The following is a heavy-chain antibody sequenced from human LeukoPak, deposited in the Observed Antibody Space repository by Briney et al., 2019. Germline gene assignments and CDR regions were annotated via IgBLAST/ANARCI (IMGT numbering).Heavy chain of an antibody. CDR1: GFTFSDYY. CDR3: ASWRRHYYDSSGYYPNWFDP. Sequence: PGGSLRLSCAASGFTFSDYYMSWIRQAPGKGLEWVSYISSSGSTIYYADSVKGRFTISRDNAKNSLYLQMNSLRAEDTAVYYCASWRRHYYDSSGYYPNWFDPWGQGTLVTVSS. J-gene: IGHJ5*02. V-gene: IGHV3-11*01. CDR2: ISSSGSTI. D-gene: IGHD3-22*01.